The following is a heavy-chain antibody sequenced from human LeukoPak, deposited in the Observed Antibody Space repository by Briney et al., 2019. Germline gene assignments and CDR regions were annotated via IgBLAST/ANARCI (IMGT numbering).Heavy chain of an antibody. V-gene: IGHV1-69*05. CDR1: GGTFSSYA. CDR3: ARESVLRFLEWDAYYYYYYMDV. J-gene: IGHJ6*03. Sequence: SVKVSCKASGGTFSSYAISWVRQAPGQGLEWMGRIIPIFGTANYAQKFQGRVTITTDESTSTAYTELSSLRSEDTAVYYCARESVLRFLEWDAYYYYYYMDVWGKGTTVTVSS. D-gene: IGHD3-3*01. CDR2: IIPIFGTA.